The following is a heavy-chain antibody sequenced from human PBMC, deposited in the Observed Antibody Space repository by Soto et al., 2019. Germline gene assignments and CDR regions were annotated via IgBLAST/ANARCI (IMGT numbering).Heavy chain of an antibody. CDR1: GFTFSSYW. D-gene: IGHD2-15*01. CDR3: ARTSLVVPAATREDY. Sequence: EVQLVESGGGLVQPGGSLRLSCAASGFTFSSYWMHWVRQAPGKGLVWVSRINSDGSSTSYADSVKGRFTISRDNAKNTVYLHMNSLRAEDSAVYYCARTSLVVPAATREDYWGQGTLVTVSS. CDR2: INSDGSST. V-gene: IGHV3-74*01. J-gene: IGHJ4*02.